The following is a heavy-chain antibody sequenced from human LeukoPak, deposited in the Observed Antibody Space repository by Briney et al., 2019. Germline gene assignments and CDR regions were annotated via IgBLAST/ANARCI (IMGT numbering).Heavy chain of an antibody. J-gene: IGHJ3*02. D-gene: IGHD4-23*01. CDR2: ITPILGTA. Sequence: SVKVSCKASGGTFSTYAISWARQAPGQGLEWMGGITPILGTANYAQKFQGRVTINADQSTSTAYMELSSLRSEDTAVYYCARSLIDYGGSYDAFDIWGQGTMVTISS. V-gene: IGHV1-69*10. CDR3: ARSLIDYGGSYDAFDI. CDR1: GGTFSTYA.